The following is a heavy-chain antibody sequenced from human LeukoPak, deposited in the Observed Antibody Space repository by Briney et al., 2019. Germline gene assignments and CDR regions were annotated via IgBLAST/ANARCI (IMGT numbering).Heavy chain of an antibody. D-gene: IGHD2-21*01. V-gene: IGHV3-74*01. CDR1: GFTFKYFW. CDR2: INSDGSGT. J-gene: IGHJ2*01. Sequence: GGSLRLSCAASGFTFKYFWMHWVRQAPGKGLVWVSRINSDGSGTSYADSVKGRFTISRDNAKNTLYLQMTSLRVEDTAVYYCASGFPVAAADWCFDLWGRGTLVTVSS. CDR3: ASGFPVAAADWCFDL.